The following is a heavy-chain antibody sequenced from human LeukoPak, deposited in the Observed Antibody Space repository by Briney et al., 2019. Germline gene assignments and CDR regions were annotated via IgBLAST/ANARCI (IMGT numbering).Heavy chain of an antibody. V-gene: IGHV4-4*02. CDR1: GGSISSSNW. D-gene: IGHD2-15*01. CDR2: IYHSGST. CDR3: ASGYCSGGSCSDY. Sequence: SETPSLTCAVSGGSISSSNWWSWVRQPPGKGLEWIGEIYHSGSTNYNPSLKSRVTISVDKSKNQFSLKLSSVTAADTAVYYCASGYCSGGSCSDYWGQGTLVTVSS. J-gene: IGHJ4*02.